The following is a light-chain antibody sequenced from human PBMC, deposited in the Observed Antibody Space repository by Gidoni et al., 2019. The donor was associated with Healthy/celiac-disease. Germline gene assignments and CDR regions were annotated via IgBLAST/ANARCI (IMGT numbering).Light chain of an antibody. J-gene: IGKJ5*01. Sequence: EIVLTQSPATLSLSPGERATLSSRASQSVGSYLARYQPKPCQPPRLLIYDASNRATGIPARFSGSGSGTDFTLTISSLKPEDFAVYYCQQRSNWPPEITFGQGTRLEIK. CDR2: DAS. V-gene: IGKV3-11*01. CDR3: QQRSNWPPEIT. CDR1: QSVGSY.